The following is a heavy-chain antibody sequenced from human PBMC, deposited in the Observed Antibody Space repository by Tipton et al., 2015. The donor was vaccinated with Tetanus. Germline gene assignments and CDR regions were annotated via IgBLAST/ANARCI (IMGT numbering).Heavy chain of an antibody. CDR1: GGSISSYH. V-gene: IGHV4-59*01. CDR2: ISFSGTT. Sequence: TLSLTCTVSGGSISSYHWSWIRQPPGKGLEWIGYISFSGTTSYNFSLKGRVTISLDTSKNQFSLKMTSVTAVDTAVYYCAREKGMDVWGRGTTVIVSS. J-gene: IGHJ6*02. CDR3: AREKGMDV.